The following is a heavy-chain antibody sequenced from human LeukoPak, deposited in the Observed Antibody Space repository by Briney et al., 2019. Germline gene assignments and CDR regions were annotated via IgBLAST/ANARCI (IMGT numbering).Heavy chain of an antibody. CDR2: INPSGGST. CDR3: ARLVALGAFDI. CDR1: GYTFTSYY. V-gene: IGHV1-46*01. D-gene: IGHD2-2*01. J-gene: IGHJ3*02. Sequence: ASVKVSCEASGYTFTSYYMHWVRQAPGQGLEWMGIINPSGGSTSYAQKFQGRVTMTRDTSTSTVYMELSSLRSEDTAVYYCARLVALGAFDIWGQGTMVTVFS.